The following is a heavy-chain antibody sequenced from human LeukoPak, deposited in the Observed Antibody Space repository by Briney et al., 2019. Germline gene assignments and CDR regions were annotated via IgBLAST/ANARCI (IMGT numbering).Heavy chain of an antibody. D-gene: IGHD3-10*01. V-gene: IGHV3-15*01. J-gene: IGHJ4*02. CDR1: GFIFSNAW. Sequence: GGSLRLSCAASGFIFSNAWMSWVRQAPGKGLEWVGRIRSKTDGETTDYAAPVKGRFTISRDDSKNTLYLQMNSLKSEDTAVYYCTTGPMVRGVLLDYWGQGTLLTVSS. CDR2: IRSKTDGETT. CDR3: TTGPMVRGVLLDY.